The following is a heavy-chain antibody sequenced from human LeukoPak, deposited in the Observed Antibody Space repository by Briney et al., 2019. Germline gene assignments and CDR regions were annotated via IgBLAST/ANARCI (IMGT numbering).Heavy chain of an antibody. V-gene: IGHV3-23*01. Sequence: GGSLRLSCAASGFTFSSYAMSWVRQAPGKGLEWVSAISGSGGSTYYADSVKGRFTISRDNSKNTLYLQMNSLRAEDTAVFYCARGTRQSSNHYFDYWGQGTLVTVSS. J-gene: IGHJ4*02. D-gene: IGHD4-11*01. CDR2: ISGSGGST. CDR3: ARGTRQSSNHYFDY. CDR1: GFTFSSYA.